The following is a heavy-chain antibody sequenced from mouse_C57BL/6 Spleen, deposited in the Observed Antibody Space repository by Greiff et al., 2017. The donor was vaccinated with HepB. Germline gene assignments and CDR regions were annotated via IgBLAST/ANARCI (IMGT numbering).Heavy chain of an antibody. V-gene: IGHV5-4*01. CDR2: ISDGGSYT. CDR3: ARAWEGFDY. Sequence: EVQVVESGGGLVKPGGSLKLSCAASGFTFSSYAMSWVRQTPEKRLEWVATISDGGSYTYYPDNVKGRFTISRDNAKNNLYLQMSHLKSEDTAMYYCARAWEGFDYWGQGTTLTVSS. J-gene: IGHJ2*01. D-gene: IGHD4-1*01. CDR1: GFTFSSYA.